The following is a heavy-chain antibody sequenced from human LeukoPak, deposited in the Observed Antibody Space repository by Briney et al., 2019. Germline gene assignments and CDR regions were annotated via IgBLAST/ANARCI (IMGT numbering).Heavy chain of an antibody. J-gene: IGHJ5*02. V-gene: IGHV4-4*07. CDR3: ARDLPPGDGNWFDP. D-gene: IGHD3-10*01. CDR1: GGXISSYY. CDR2: IYTSGST. Sequence: PSETLSLTCTVSGGXISSYYCSWIRQPAGKGLEWIGRIYTSGSTNYNPSLKSRVTMSVDTSKNQFSLKLSSVTAADTAVYYCARDLPPGDGNWFDPWGQGTLVTVSS.